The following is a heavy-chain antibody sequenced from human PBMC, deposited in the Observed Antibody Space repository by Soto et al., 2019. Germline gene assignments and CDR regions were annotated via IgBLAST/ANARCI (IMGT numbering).Heavy chain of an antibody. J-gene: IGHJ4*02. D-gene: IGHD1-1*01. V-gene: IGHV1-18*01. CDR3: ARGRYGDY. CDR2: ISAHNGNT. CDR1: GYAFTTYG. Sequence: QVHLVQSGAEVKKPGASVKVSGKGSGYAFTTYGITWVRQAPGQGLEWMGWISAHNGNTNYAQKLQGRVTVTRDTSTSTDYMELRSLRSADTAVYYCARGRYGDYWGQGALVTVSS.